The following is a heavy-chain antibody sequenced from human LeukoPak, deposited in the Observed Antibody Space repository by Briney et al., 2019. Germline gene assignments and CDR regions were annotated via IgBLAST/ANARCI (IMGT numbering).Heavy chain of an antibody. V-gene: IGHV3-33*01. CDR3: ARAQRYPYYFDY. CDR1: GFTFSSSG. D-gene: IGHD2-2*01. J-gene: IGHJ4*02. Sequence: GGSLRLSCAASGFTFSSSGMHWVRQAPGKGLEWVAIIWYDGSHAYYADSVKGRFTVSRDNSKNTLYLQMNSLRAEDTAVYYCARAQRYPYYFDYWGQGTLVTVSS. CDR2: IWYDGSHA.